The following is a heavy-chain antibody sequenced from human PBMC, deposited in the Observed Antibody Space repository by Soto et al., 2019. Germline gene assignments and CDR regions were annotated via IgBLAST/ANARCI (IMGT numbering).Heavy chain of an antibody. CDR2: ITASGVGT. Sequence: GESLKISCAASGFTFSGYDMSWVRQAPGKGLEWVSIITASGVGTYYADSVKGRFTISRDNSKNMLYLQMNSLRAEDTAIYYCAKGYSVYGSTGGRYFDYWGQGTPVTVSS. V-gene: IGHV3-23*01. J-gene: IGHJ4*02. CDR3: AKGYSVYGSTGGRYFDY. CDR1: GFTFSGYD. D-gene: IGHD5-12*01.